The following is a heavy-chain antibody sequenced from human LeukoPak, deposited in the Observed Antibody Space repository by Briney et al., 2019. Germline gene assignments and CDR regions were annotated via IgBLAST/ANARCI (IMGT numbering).Heavy chain of an antibody. J-gene: IGHJ6*04. CDR1: GFTVSSNY. D-gene: IGHD2-2*01. CDR2: IYSGGST. CDR3: VVPAATPSGYYYGMDV. V-gene: IGHV3-53*01. Sequence: PGGSLRLSCAASGFTVSSNYMSWVRQAPGKGLEGVSVIYSGGSTYYADSVKGRFTISRDNSKNTLYLQMNSLRAEDTAVYYCVVPAATPSGYYYGMDVWGKGTTVTVSS.